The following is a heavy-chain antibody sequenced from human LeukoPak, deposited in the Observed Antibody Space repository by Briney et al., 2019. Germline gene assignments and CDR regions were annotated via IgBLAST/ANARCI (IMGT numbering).Heavy chain of an antibody. V-gene: IGHV3-23*01. Sequence: GGSLRLSCAASGFTFSSYAMSWVRQAPGKGLEWVSSISSSGGSTYYADSVKGRFTISRDNSKNTLYLQMNSLRAEDTALYYCAKEDRSGSYYYFDYWGRGTLVTVSS. D-gene: IGHD1-26*01. CDR3: AKEDRSGSYYYFDY. CDR1: GFTFSSYA. CDR2: ISSSGGST. J-gene: IGHJ4*02.